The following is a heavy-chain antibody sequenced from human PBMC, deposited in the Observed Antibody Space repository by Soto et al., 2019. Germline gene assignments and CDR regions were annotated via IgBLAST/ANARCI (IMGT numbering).Heavy chain of an antibody. CDR1: GYTFTGYY. J-gene: IGHJ4*02. D-gene: IGHD3-10*01. CDR3: ARDEWSRITMVRGVIGLEDY. Sequence: QVQLVQSGAEVKKPGASVKVSCKASGYTFTGYYMHWVRQAPGQGLEWMGWINPNIGGTNYAQKFQGRVTMTRDTSISTAYMELSRLRSDDTAVYYCARDEWSRITMVRGVIGLEDYWGQGTLVTVSS. CDR2: INPNIGGT. V-gene: IGHV1-2*02.